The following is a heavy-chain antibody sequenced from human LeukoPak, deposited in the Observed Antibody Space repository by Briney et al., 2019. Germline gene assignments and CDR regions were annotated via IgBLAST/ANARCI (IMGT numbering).Heavy chain of an antibody. CDR2: INSDGSST. V-gene: IGHV3-74*01. D-gene: IGHD3-22*01. CDR1: GFTFSSYW. J-gene: IGHJ4*02. Sequence: PGGSLRLSCAASGFTFSSYWMHWVRQAPGKGQVWVSRINSDGSSTSYADSVKGRFTISRDNAKNTLYLQMNSLRAEDTAVYYCASDYYDSSGYYGPFGYWGQGTLVTVSS. CDR3: ASDYYDSSGYYGPFGY.